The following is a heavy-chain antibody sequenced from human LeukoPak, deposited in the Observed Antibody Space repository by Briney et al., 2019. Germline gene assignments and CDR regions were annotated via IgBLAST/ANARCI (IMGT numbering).Heavy chain of an antibody. CDR1: GFTFSSYA. CDR3: AKAMDIVVVVAALDY. Sequence: GGSLRLSCAASGFTFSSYAMSWVRQAPGKGLEWVSAISGSGGSTYYADSVKGRFTISRDNSKNTLYLQMNSLRAEDTAVYYCAKAMDIVVVVAALDYRGQGTLVTVSS. J-gene: IGHJ4*02. CDR2: ISGSGGST. V-gene: IGHV3-23*01. D-gene: IGHD2-15*01.